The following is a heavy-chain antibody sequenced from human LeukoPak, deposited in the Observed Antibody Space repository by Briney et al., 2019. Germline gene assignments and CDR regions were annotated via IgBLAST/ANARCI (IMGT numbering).Heavy chain of an antibody. Sequence: SETLSLTCAVSGGSISSGGYSWSWIRQPPGKGLEWIGCIYHSGSTYYNPSLKSRVTISVDRSKNQFSLKLSSVTAADTAVYYCARHSGSYDFWSGYYGYGMDVWGQGTTVTVSS. J-gene: IGHJ6*02. CDR2: IYHSGST. CDR1: GGSISSGGYS. D-gene: IGHD3-3*01. CDR3: ARHSGSYDFWSGYYGYGMDV. V-gene: IGHV4-30-2*01.